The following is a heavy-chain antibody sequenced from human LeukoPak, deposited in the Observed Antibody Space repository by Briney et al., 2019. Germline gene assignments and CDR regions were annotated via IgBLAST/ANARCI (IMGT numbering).Heavy chain of an antibody. V-gene: IGHV3-48*01. J-gene: IGHJ5*02. D-gene: IGHD5-18*01. CDR1: GFTFSSYS. CDR3: ARGGGTAREEYNWFDP. Sequence: GGSLRLSCAASGFTFSSYSMNWVRQAPGKGLEWISYITTSGGAKNYADSVKGRFTISRDNAENSLYLQMSSLRAEDTAVYYCARGGGTAREEYNWFDPWGQGTLVTVSS. CDR2: ITTSGGAK.